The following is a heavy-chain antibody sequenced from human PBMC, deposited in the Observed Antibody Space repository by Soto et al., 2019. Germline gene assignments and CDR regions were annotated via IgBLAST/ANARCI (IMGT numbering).Heavy chain of an antibody. CDR3: TRDGDGYNYSYYYYMDV. Sequence: GESLKISCTASGFTFGDYAMSWFRQAPGKGLEWVGFIRSKAYGGTTEYAASVKGRFTISRDDSKSIAYLQMNSLKTEDTAVYYCTRDGDGYNYSYYYYMDVWGKGTTVTVSS. V-gene: IGHV3-49*03. J-gene: IGHJ6*03. CDR2: IRSKAYGGTT. CDR1: GFTFGDYA. D-gene: IGHD5-12*01.